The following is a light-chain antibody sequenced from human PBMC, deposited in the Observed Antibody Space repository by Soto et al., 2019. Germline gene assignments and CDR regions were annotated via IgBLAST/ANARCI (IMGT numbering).Light chain of an antibody. CDR2: GAS. CDR1: QNLISDY. CDR3: QQYHNYPRT. V-gene: IGKV3-20*01. Sequence: EIVLTQSPGTLSLSPGERATLSCRASQNLISDYLAWYQQKPGQPPRLLIYGASLRATGIPDRFSGSGSGTEFTLTISNLQPDDFATYFCQQYHNYPRTFGQGTKVDIK. J-gene: IGKJ1*01.